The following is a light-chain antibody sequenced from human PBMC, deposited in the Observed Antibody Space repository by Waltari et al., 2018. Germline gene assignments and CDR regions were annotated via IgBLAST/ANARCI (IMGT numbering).Light chain of an antibody. CDR3: QQFYSTPLT. Sequence: DIVMTQSPDSLAVSLGERATINCKSSQSIFYSSTNNNYLAWYQQKPGQLPKLLIYWASTRESGVPDRFSGTGSGTDFTLTISSLQAGDVAVYYCQQFYSTPLTFGGGTKVEIK. CDR2: WAS. CDR1: QSIFYSSTNNNY. J-gene: IGKJ4*01. V-gene: IGKV4-1*01.